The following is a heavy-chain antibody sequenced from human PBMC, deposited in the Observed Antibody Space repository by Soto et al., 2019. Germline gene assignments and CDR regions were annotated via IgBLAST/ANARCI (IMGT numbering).Heavy chain of an antibody. D-gene: IGHD3-22*01. V-gene: IGHV4-59*01. J-gene: IGHJ4*02. Sequence: PSETLSLTCTVSGDSISSYYWNWIRQPPGKGLEWIGYVSFRGSTSYNPSLKSRVTISVDTSKNQFSLRLSSATAADTAVYYCARSREMYYYDSSGYYAHWGQGTRVTV. CDR2: VSFRGST. CDR1: GDSISSYY. CDR3: ARSREMYYYDSSGYYAH.